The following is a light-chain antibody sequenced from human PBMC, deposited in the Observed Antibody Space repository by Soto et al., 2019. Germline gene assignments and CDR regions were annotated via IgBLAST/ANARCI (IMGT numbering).Light chain of an antibody. CDR2: GAS. CDR1: QGISSY. J-gene: IGKJ4*01. Sequence: DIQLTQSPSFLSASVGDRVTITCRASQGISSYLAWYHQKPGKAPKLLIYGASTLQSGVPSRFSGSGSGTEFTLTISSLQPEDFVTYFCQQLNSYPHTFGGGTKVEIK. CDR3: QQLNSYPHT. V-gene: IGKV1-9*01.